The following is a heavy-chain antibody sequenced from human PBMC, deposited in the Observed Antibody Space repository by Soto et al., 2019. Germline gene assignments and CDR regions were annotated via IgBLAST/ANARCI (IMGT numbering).Heavy chain of an antibody. CDR1: GFTFGDYA. Sequence: GGSLRLSCAASGFTFGDYAMQWVRQAPGKGLEWVSAISWNSGSIDYADSVKGRFTISRDNAKNSLYLQMNSLRAEDTALYYCAKSHTTSGWYVTTDHWGQGTRLTVSS. CDR2: ISWNSGSI. J-gene: IGHJ4*02. V-gene: IGHV3-9*01. CDR3: AKSHTTSGWYVTTDH. D-gene: IGHD6-19*01.